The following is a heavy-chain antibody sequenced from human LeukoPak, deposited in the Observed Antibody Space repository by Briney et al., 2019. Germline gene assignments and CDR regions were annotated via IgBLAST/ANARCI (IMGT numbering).Heavy chain of an antibody. D-gene: IGHD1-14*01. V-gene: IGHV4-4*07. Sequence: SETLSLTCAVSGGSMNDHYWSWIRQAAGTGPEYIGRVYASGSTEYSPSLKSRVTMSIDTSKNQFSMNLDSVTAADTAVYYCARDSTATTLEATVGDAFDLWGHGTMVTVSS. J-gene: IGHJ3*01. CDR3: ARDSTATTLEATVGDAFDL. CDR2: VYASGST. CDR1: GGSMNDHY.